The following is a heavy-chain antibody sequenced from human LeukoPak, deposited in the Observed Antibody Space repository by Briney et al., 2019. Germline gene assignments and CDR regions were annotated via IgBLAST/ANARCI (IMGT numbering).Heavy chain of an antibody. Sequence: GGSLRLSCAASGFIFSSYGMNWVRQAPGKGLEWVSYINSIGSTIYYADSVKGRFAISRDNAKNSLYLQMNSLRAEDTALYYCARDGSGAGASDIWGQGTMVTVSS. D-gene: IGHD6-19*01. CDR1: GFIFSSYG. CDR2: INSIGSTI. V-gene: IGHV3-48*03. J-gene: IGHJ3*02. CDR3: ARDGSGAGASDI.